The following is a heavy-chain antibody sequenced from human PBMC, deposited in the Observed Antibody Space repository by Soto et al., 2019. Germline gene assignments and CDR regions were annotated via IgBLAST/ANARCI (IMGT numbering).Heavy chain of an antibody. Sequence: PGGSLRLSCAASGFTFSSYGMHWVRQAPGKGLEWVAVISYDGSNKYYADSVKGRFTISRDNSKNTLYLQMNSLRAEDTAVYYFAKDSIVVVTAPTFDYWGQGTLVTVSS. J-gene: IGHJ4*02. CDR3: AKDSIVVVTAPTFDY. CDR2: ISYDGSNK. D-gene: IGHD2-21*02. CDR1: GFTFSSYG. V-gene: IGHV3-30*18.